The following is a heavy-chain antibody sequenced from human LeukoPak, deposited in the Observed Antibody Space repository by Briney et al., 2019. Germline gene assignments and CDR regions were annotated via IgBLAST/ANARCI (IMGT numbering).Heavy chain of an antibody. V-gene: IGHV5-51*01. CDR2: IYPGDSDT. CDR1: GYSFTSYW. Sequence: GESLKISCKGSGYSFTSYWIGWVRQMPGKGLEWMGIIYPGDSDTRYSPSFQGQVTISADKSISTAYLQWSSLKASDTAMYYCARRYYYDSSGPLGGVDYWGQGTLVTVSS. J-gene: IGHJ4*02. CDR3: ARRYYYDSSGPLGGVDY. D-gene: IGHD3-22*01.